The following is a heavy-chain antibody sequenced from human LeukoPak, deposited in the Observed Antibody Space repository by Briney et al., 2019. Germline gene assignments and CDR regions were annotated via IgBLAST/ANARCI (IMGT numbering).Heavy chain of an antibody. V-gene: IGHV4-34*01. CDR3: ASHRGISSGQKENWFDP. D-gene: IGHD6-19*01. Sequence: SETLSLTCAVYGGSLSGYYWSWIRQPPGKGLEWIGEINHSGSTNYNPSLKSRAAISVDTSKNQFSLKLSSVTAADTAVYYCASHRGISSGQKENWFDPWGQGTLVTVSS. CDR1: GGSLSGYY. CDR2: INHSGST. J-gene: IGHJ5*02.